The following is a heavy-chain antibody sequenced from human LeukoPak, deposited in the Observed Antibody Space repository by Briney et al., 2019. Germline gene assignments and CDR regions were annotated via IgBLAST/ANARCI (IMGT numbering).Heavy chain of an antibody. V-gene: IGHV3-30*18. D-gene: IGHD2-2*01. CDR2: ISYDGSNK. Sequence: GGSLRLSCAASGFTFSSYGMHWVRQAPGKGLEWVAVISYDGSNKYYADSVKGRFTISRVNSKNTLYLQMNSLRAEDTAVYYCSKDYCSSTCCYLHYWGQGTLVTVSS. J-gene: IGHJ4*02. CDR1: GFTFSSYG. CDR3: SKDYCSSTCCYLHY.